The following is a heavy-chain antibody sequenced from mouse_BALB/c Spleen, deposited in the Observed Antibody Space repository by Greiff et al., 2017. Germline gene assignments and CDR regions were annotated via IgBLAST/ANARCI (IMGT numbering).Heavy chain of an antibody. CDR3: AQTGKKQGYFDY. CDR1: GYAFSSYW. D-gene: IGHD3-2*01. Sequence: QVQLKESGAELVRPGSSVKISCKASGYAFSSYWMNWVKQRPGQGLEWIGQIYPGDGDTNYNGKFKGKATLTADKSSSTAYMQLSSLTSEDSAVYFCAQTGKKQGYFDYWGQGTPLTVSS. CDR2: IYPGDGDT. J-gene: IGHJ2*01. V-gene: IGHV1-80*01.